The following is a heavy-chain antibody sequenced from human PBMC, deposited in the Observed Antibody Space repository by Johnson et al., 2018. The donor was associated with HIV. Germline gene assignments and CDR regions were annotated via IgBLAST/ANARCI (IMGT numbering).Heavy chain of an antibody. V-gene: IGHV3-74*01. CDR3: ARAQILPDDVYNL. CDR1: DFTLRNYW. Sequence: VQLVESGGGVAQPGGSLRLSCAATDFTLRNYWMHWVRQVPGMGPVWVSRINKDGTDTASGDTVMGRFTVSRDDAKNTLYLQMNSLRVEETAISYCARAQILPDDVYNLWGQGIHVTVAS. CDR2: INKDGTDT. J-gene: IGHJ3*01. D-gene: IGHD2-2*01.